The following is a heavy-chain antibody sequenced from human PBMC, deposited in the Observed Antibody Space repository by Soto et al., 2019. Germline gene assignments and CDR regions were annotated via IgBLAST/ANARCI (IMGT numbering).Heavy chain of an antibody. CDR3: AKCSVGTVRSSGWCNWFDP. Sequence: EVRLLESGGGLAQPGGSLRLSCAASGFTFSSSAMNWVRQGPGKGLEWVSSIRVGGGDTFYADSVRGRFTVSRDISRNTLYLQMNSLRAEDTAIYYCAKCSVGTVRSSGWCNWFDPWGQGTLVTVSS. D-gene: IGHD6-19*01. CDR2: IRVGGGDT. CDR1: GFTFSSSA. V-gene: IGHV3-23*01. J-gene: IGHJ5*02.